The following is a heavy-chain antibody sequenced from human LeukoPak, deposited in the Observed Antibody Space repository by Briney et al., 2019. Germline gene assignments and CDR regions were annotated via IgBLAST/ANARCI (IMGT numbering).Heavy chain of an antibody. J-gene: IGHJ4*02. Sequence: GESLKISCKGSGYSFTKYWIAWVRQMPGKGLEWMGIIYPGDSDTRYSPFLQGQVTISADKSISTAYLQWSSLKASDTAMYYCATYPGGWSGRYYVRYWGQGTLVTVSS. CDR3: ATYPGGWSGRYYVRY. CDR2: IYPGDSDT. D-gene: IGHD1-26*01. CDR1: GYSFTKYW. V-gene: IGHV5-51*01.